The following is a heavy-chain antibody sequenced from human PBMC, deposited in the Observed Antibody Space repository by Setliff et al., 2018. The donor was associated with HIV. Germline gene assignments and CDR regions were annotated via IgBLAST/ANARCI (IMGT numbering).Heavy chain of an antibody. D-gene: IGHD3-22*01. CDR1: GGSISSSNYY. CDR2: IFYSGSA. CDR3: AREDSSYHYFDS. Sequence: SETLSLTCTVSGGSISSSNYYWGWIRQPPGKGREWIGSIFYSGSANYNPSLTSPVTISVDTSKNQFSLKLRSVTAADTALYWCAREDSSYHYFDSWGQGMLVTVSS. V-gene: IGHV4-39*02. J-gene: IGHJ4*02.